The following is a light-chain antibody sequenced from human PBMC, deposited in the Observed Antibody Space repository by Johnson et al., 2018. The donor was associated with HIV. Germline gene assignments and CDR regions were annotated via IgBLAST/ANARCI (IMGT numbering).Light chain of an antibody. J-gene: IGLJ1*01. CDR3: GTWDSSLNAYV. CDR2: DTI. V-gene: IGLV1-51*01. Sequence: QSVLTQSPSVSAAPGQKVTISCSGSSSNIGSHYVSWYQQVPGTAPRLVIYDTIKRHSGIPDLFSGSKSGTSATLGITGLQTGYEADYYCGTWDSSLNAYVFGAATKVAVL. CDR1: SSNIGSHY.